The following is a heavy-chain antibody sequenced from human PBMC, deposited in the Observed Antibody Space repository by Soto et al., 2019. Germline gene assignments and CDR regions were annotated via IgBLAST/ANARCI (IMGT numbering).Heavy chain of an antibody. CDR3: ATVYCSCGSCYSIDY. CDR2: INPSGGST. J-gene: IGHJ4*02. V-gene: IGHV1-46*03. Sequence: QVQLVQSGAEVKKPGASVKVSCKASGYTFTSYFMHWVRQAPGQGLEWMGIINPSGGSTSYAQKFPGSITMXXDXSXITVYMERSSLSPEDTSVEYCATVYCSCGSCYSIDYWGQGTLVTVSS. D-gene: IGHD2-15*01. CDR1: GYTFTSYF.